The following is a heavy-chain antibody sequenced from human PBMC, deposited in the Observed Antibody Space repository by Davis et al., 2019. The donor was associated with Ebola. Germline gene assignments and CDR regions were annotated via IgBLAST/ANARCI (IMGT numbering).Heavy chain of an antibody. Sequence: PSETLSLTCTVSGGSISSYYWSWIRQPPGKGLEWIGYIYYSGSTNYNPSLKSRVTISVDTSKNQFSLKLSSVTAADTAVYYCARGSTMIVEPQSYYYYYMDVWGKGTTVTVSS. CDR3: ARGSTMIVEPQSYYYYYMDV. J-gene: IGHJ6*03. V-gene: IGHV4-59*12. CDR2: IYYSGST. D-gene: IGHD3-22*01. CDR1: GGSISSYY.